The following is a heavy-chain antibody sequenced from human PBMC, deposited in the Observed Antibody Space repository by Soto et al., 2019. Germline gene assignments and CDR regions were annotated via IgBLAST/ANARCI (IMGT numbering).Heavy chain of an antibody. CDR3: ARGLYSSSWYGYYYYGMAV. CDR1: GGTFSSYA. J-gene: IGHJ6*02. Sequence: SVKVSCKASGGTFSSYAISWVRQAPGQGLEWMGGIIPIFGTANYAQKFQGRVTITADESTSTAYMELSSLRSEDTAVYYCARGLYSSSWYGYYYYGMAVWGRGTTVIVSS. CDR2: IIPIFGTA. V-gene: IGHV1-69*13. D-gene: IGHD6-13*01.